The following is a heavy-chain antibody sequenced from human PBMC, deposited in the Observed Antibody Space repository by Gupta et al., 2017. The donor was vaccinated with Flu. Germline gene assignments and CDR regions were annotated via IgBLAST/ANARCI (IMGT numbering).Heavy chain of an antibody. D-gene: IGHD7-27*01. CDR1: GFSFTWYA. V-gene: IGHV1-3*01. Sequence: QVQHVQSGAEVRKPGASVKLSCETSGFSFTWYAVHWVRQAPGQRPEWMGWIHGGDGRTEYSQKFRGRVTITRDTSASTAHMEVSSLRSEDTAIYYCARNRGTGDLDYWGQGTLVTVSS. J-gene: IGHJ4*02. CDR2: IHGGDGRT. CDR3: ARNRGTGDLDY.